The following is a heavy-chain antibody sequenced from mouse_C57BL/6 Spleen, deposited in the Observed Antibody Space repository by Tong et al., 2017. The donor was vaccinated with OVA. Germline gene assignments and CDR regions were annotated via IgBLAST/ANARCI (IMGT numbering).Heavy chain of an antibody. Sequence: VQLQESGAELVRPGTSVKLSCKASGYTFTSYWMHWVKQRPGQGLEWIGVIDPSDSYTNFNQKFKGKASLTVDKSSSSAYMQLSSLTSEDSAVYYCARGDYDPVDYWDQGPTLTVSS. CDR3: ARGDYDPVDY. V-gene: IGHV1-59*01. J-gene: IGHJ2*01. CDR2: IDPSDSYT. D-gene: IGHD2-4*01. CDR1: GYTFTSYW.